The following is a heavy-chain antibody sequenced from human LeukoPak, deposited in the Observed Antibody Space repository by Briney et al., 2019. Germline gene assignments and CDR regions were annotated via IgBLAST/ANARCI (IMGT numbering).Heavy chain of an antibody. Sequence: GGSLRLSCAASGVTVSSIYMGWVRQAPGKGLDWVSVIYPDGRTYYTESVKGRFTISRDSSENSLFLQMNSLRAEDTAVYYCATLKGWYGEGCLDCWGQGTLVTVSS. J-gene: IGHJ4*02. CDR2: IYPDGRT. D-gene: IGHD3-10*01. V-gene: IGHV3-53*01. CDR3: ATLKGWYGEGCLDC. CDR1: GVTVSSIY.